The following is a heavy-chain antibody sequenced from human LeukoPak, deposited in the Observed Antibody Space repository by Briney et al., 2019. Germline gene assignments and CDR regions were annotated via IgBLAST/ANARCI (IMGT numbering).Heavy chain of an antibody. J-gene: IGHJ4*02. CDR1: GFTFSRYW. D-gene: IGHD3-16*01. CDR2: INTDGRIT. CDR3: VEDLGGREGY. V-gene: IGHV3-74*01. Sequence: PGGSLRLSCAASGFTFSRYWFHWVRQSPGKGPIWVSRINTDGRITNYADSVKGRFTISRDNAKNTLYLQMNSLRDEDTAVYYCVEDLGGREGYWGPGTLVTVSS.